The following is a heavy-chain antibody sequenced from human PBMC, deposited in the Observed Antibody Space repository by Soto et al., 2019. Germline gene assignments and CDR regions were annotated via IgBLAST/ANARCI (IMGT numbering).Heavy chain of an antibody. CDR3: ARGAYGDPSFDY. J-gene: IGHJ4*02. D-gene: IGHD4-17*01. CDR1: GYTFTTYG. V-gene: IGHV1-18*01. Sequence: QVQLVQSGGEVKKPGASVKVSCKASGYTFTTYGISWVRQAPGQGLEWVGWIRSNNGNTHYAQKLQGRVTMTTDTSTSTAYMELRSLRSDDTGVYYCARGAYGDPSFDYGGQGTLVTVSS. CDR2: IRSNNGNT.